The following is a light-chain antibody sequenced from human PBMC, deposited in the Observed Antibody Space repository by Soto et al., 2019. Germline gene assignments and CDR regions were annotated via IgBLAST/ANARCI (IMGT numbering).Light chain of an antibody. V-gene: IGLV2-14*01. J-gene: IGLJ1*01. Sequence: QSVLTQPASVSGSPGQSITISCTGTSSDIGAYNYVSWYQQHPGKAPKLLIYEVTNRPSGVSDRFSGSKSGNTASLTISGLQAEDEANYYCNSYATLSTRVFGNGIKVTVL. CDR1: SSDIGAYNY. CDR2: EVT. CDR3: NSYATLSTRV.